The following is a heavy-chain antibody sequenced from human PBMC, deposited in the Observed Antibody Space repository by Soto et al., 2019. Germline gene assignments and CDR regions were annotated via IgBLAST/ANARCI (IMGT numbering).Heavy chain of an antibody. D-gene: IGHD2-2*01. V-gene: IGHV4-59*01. CDR1: VGSISNNY. Sequence: SETLSLTCTVSVGSISNNYWSWIRQTPGKGLEWIGYIYYTGSTNYNPSLKSRVSFSVDTSKNQFSLKLSSVTAADTAVYYCARYYCSSDTCYYFDYWGQGALVTVSS. CDR3: ARYYCSSDTCYYFDY. J-gene: IGHJ4*02. CDR2: IYYTGST.